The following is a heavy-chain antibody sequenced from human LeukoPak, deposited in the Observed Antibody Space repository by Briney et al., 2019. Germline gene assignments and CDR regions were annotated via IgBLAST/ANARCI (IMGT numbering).Heavy chain of an antibody. V-gene: IGHV3-21*01. CDR1: GFTFSSYS. CDR2: ISSSSSYI. D-gene: IGHD3-22*01. Sequence: GGSLRLSCAASGFTFSSYSMNWVRQAPGRGLEWVSSISSSSSYIYYADSVKGRFTISRDNAKNSLYLQMNSLRAEDTAVYYCARDHRYYYDSSGYYGNWFDPWGQGTLVTVSS. J-gene: IGHJ5*02. CDR3: ARDHRYYYDSSGYYGNWFDP.